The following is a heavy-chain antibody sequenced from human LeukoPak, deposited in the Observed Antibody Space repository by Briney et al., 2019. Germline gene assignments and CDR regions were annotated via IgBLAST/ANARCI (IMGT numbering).Heavy chain of an antibody. J-gene: IGHJ4*02. D-gene: IGHD6-13*01. V-gene: IGHV3-30*18. CDR3: AKDEGQQQLEYYFDY. CDR2: ISYDGSNK. CDR1: GFTFSSYG. Sequence: GRSLRLSCAASGFTFSSYGMHWVRQAPGKGLEWVAVISYDGSNKYYADPVKGRFTISRDNSKNTPYLQMNSLRAEATAVYYCAKDEGQQQLEYYFDYWGQGTLVTVSS.